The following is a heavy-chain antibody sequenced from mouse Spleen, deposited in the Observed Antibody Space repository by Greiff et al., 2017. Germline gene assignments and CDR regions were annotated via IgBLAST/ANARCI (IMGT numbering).Heavy chain of an antibody. CDR1: GYTFTSYW. J-gene: IGHJ2*01. CDR2: IDPSDSYT. Sequence: QVQLQQPGAELVKPGASVKLSCKASGYTFTSYWMQWVKQRPGQGLEWIGEIDPSDSYTNYNQKFKGKATLTVDTSSSTAYMQLSSLTSEDSAVYYCARGRTARDWGQGTTLTVSS. V-gene: IGHV1-50*01. CDR3: ARGRTARD. D-gene: IGHD3-2*01.